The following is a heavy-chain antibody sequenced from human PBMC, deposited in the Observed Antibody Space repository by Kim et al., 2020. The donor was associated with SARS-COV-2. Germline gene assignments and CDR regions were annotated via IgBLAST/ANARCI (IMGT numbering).Heavy chain of an antibody. J-gene: IGHJ4*02. CDR2: IKQDGSEK. Sequence: GGSLRLSCAASGFTFSSYWMSWVRQAPGKGLEWVANIKQDGSEKYYVDSVKGRFTISRDNAKNSLYLQMNSLRAEDTAVYYCARAGYEYIWIYGTDYFDYWGQGTLVTVSS. D-gene: IGHD5-12*01. CDR3: ARAGYEYIWIYGTDYFDY. V-gene: IGHV3-7*04. CDR1: GFTFSSYW.